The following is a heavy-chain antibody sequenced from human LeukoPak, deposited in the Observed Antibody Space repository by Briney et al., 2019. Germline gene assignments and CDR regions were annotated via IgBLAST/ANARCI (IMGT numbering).Heavy chain of an antibody. CDR2: ISGSGGTT. CDR3: AKASNSYYYPFDH. V-gene: IGHV3-23*01. D-gene: IGHD3-22*01. J-gene: IGHJ4*02. Sequence: GSLRLSCAASGFTFDSCAMSWVRQAPGKGLEWVSGISGSGGTTKYADSVKGRFTITRDNSKNTLCLQMNSLRAEDTAVYYCAKASNSYYYPFDHWGQGTLVTVSS. CDR1: GFTFDSCA.